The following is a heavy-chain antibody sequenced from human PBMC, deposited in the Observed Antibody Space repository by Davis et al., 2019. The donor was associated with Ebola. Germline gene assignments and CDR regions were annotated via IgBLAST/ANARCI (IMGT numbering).Heavy chain of an antibody. J-gene: IGHJ5*02. D-gene: IGHD3-3*01. V-gene: IGHV5-51*01. CDR3: AALRFLEWLSPPEGWFDP. CDR1: GYSFTSYW. CDR2: IYPGDSDT. Sequence: KVSCKGSGYSFTSYWIGWVRQMPGKGLEWMGIIYPGDSDTRYSPSFQGQVTISADKSISTAYLQWSSLKASDTAMYYCAALRFLEWLSPPEGWFDPWGQGTLVTVSS.